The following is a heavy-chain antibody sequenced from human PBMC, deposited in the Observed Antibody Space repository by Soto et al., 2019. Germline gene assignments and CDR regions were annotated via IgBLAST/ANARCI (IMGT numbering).Heavy chain of an antibody. CDR3: ARGGDPDY. CDR1: GFTFNYYW. J-gene: IGHJ4*02. Sequence: EVQLVESGGGLVQPGGSLRLSCVASGFTFNYYWMHWVRQAPGKGLMWVSRLQTDGSHPDYTDSVKGRFTISRDNAKNTLYLQMNNLRAEDTTVYYCARGGDPDYWGQGTLVTVSS. D-gene: IGHD2-21*02. V-gene: IGHV3-74*01. CDR2: LQTDGSHP.